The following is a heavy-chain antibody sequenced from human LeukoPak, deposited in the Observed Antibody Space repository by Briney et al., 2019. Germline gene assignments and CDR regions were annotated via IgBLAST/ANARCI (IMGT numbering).Heavy chain of an antibody. J-gene: IGHJ6*03. V-gene: IGHV3-30*02. CDR1: GFIFSNYG. CDR2: IRYDGSSR. Sequence: GGSLRLSCATSGFIFSNYGMHWVRQAPVKGLEWVAFIRYDGSSRNYADSVKGRFTISRDNSKNTLYLQMNSLRAEDTAVYYCARDVGYYYYYYYMDVWGKGTTVTVSS. D-gene: IGHD5-18*01. CDR3: ARDVGYYYYYYYMDV.